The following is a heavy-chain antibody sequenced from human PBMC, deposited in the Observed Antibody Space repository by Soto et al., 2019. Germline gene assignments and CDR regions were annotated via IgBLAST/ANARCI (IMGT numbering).Heavy chain of an antibody. V-gene: IGHV1-69*13. CDR2: IIPIFGKA. D-gene: IGHD1-26*01. J-gene: IGHJ3*02. CDR1: GGTFSSYA. CDR3: ARKMYSGSYYAAFDI. Sequence: GASVKVSCKASGGTFSSYAISWVRQAPGQGIEWMGGIIPIFGKANYAQKFQGRVTITADESTSTAYMELSSLRSEDTAVYYCARKMYSGSYYAAFDIWGQGTMVTVSS.